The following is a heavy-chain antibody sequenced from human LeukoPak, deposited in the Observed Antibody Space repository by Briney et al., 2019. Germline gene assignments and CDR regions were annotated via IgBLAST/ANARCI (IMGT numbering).Heavy chain of an antibody. V-gene: IGHV4-30-2*01. CDR2: IYHSGST. J-gene: IGHJ3*02. CDR3: ARASGSSTGVAFDI. Sequence: PSQTLSLTCAVSGGSISSGGYSWSWIRQPPGKGLEWIGYIYHSGSTYYNPSLKSRVTISVDKSKNQFSLKLSSVTAADTAVYYCARASGSSTGVAFDIWGQGTMVTVSS. CDR1: GGSISSGGYS. D-gene: IGHD1-26*01.